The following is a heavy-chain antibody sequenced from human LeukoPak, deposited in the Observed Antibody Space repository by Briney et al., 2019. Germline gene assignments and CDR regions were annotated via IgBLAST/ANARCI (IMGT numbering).Heavy chain of an antibody. CDR2: IIPIFGTA. J-gene: IGHJ4*02. D-gene: IGHD3-16*02. Sequence: GASVKVSCKASGGTFSSYAISWVRQAPGQGLEWRGGIIPIFGTANYAQKFQGRVTITADKSTSIAYMELSSLRSEDTAVYYCARDPLRLGELSTYWGQGTLVTVSS. V-gene: IGHV1-69*06. CDR3: ARDPLRLGELSTY. CDR1: GGTFSSYA.